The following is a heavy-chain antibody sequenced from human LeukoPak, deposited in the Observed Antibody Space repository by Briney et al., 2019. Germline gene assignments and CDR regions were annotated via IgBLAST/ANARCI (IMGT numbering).Heavy chain of an antibody. CDR1: GFTVSSNY. CDR3: ARIVTGGWSSGRYSYGYPGMNYYYYMDV. V-gene: IGHV4-34*01. CDR2: INHSGST. Sequence: SPGGSLRLSCAASGFTVSSNYMSWIRQPPGKGLEWIGEINHSGSTNYNPSLKSRVTISVDTSKNQFSLKLSSVTAADTAVYYCARIVTGGWSSGRYSYGYPGMNYYYYMDVWGKGTTVTISS. J-gene: IGHJ6*03. D-gene: IGHD5-18*01.